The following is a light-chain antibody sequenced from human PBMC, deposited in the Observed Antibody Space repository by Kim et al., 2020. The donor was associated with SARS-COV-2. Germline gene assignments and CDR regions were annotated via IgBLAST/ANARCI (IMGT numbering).Light chain of an antibody. V-gene: IGLV2-8*01. Sequence: QSALTQLPSASGSPGQSVTISCTGTSSDVGGYNYVSWYQQHPGKAPKLMIYEVSKRPSGVPDRFSGSKSGNTASLTVSGLQAEDEADYYCSSYVGGDNLVFGGGTQLTVL. CDR2: EVS. CDR3: SSYVGGDNLV. CDR1: SSDVGGYNY. J-gene: IGLJ2*01.